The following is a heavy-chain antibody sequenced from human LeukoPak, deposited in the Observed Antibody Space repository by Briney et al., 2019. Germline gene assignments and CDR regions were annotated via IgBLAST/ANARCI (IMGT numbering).Heavy chain of an antibody. Sequence: PGRSLRLSCAASGFPFSDYAMHWVRQAPGKGLEWVAVISFDGSVKDFADSVKGRFTISRDNSKNTLYLQMNSLRPEDTAVYYCARHFGGFDFCGQGTMVTASS. D-gene: IGHD4-23*01. V-gene: IGHV3-30*04. J-gene: IGHJ3*01. CDR2: ISFDGSVK. CDR1: GFPFSDYA. CDR3: ARHFGGFDF.